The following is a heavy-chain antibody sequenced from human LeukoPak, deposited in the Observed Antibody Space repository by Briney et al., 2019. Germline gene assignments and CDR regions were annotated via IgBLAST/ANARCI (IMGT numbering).Heavy chain of an antibody. Sequence: SETLSLTCAVYGGSFSGYYWSWIRQPPGKGLEWIGEINHSGSTNYNPSLKSRVTISVDTSKNQFSLKLSPVTAADTAVYYCARYPNSSSWYERDAFDIWGQGTMVTVSS. CDR1: GGSFSGYY. J-gene: IGHJ3*02. V-gene: IGHV4-34*01. CDR3: ARYPNSSSWYERDAFDI. CDR2: INHSGST. D-gene: IGHD6-13*01.